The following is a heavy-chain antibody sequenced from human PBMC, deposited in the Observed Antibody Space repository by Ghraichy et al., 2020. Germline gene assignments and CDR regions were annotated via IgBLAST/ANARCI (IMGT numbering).Heavy chain of an antibody. Sequence: SETLSLTCTVSGGSISSYYWSWIRQPPGKGLEWIGYIYYSGSTNYNPSLKSRVTISVDTSKNQFSLKLSSVTAADTAVYYCARDGAYSSSWYSYFDYWGQGTLVTVSS. D-gene: IGHD6-13*01. CDR2: IYYSGST. J-gene: IGHJ4*02. CDR1: GGSISSYY. CDR3: ARDGAYSSSWYSYFDY. V-gene: IGHV4-59*01.